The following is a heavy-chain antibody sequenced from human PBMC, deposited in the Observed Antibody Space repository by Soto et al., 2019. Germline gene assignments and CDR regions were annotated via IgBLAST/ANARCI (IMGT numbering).Heavy chain of an antibody. Sequence: QVQLVQSGAEVKKPGSSVKVSCKASGGTFSSYAISWVRQAPGQGLEWMGGIITIFGTANYAQKFQGRVTITADESTSTAYMELSSLRSEDTAVYYGARLPHYCSGGSCYYYWGQGTLVTVSS. CDR2: IITIFGTA. J-gene: IGHJ4*02. CDR1: GGTFSSYA. D-gene: IGHD2-15*01. CDR3: ARLPHYCSGGSCYYY. V-gene: IGHV1-69*01.